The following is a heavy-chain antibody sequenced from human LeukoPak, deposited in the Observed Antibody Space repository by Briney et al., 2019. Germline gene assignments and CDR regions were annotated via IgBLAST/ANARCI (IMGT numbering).Heavy chain of an antibody. CDR3: ARAEQLVVDY. CDR1: GYTFTSYY. Sequence: ASVKVSCKASGYTFTSYYMHWVRQAPGQGLEWMGIINPSGGSTSYAQKFQGRVTITADKSTSTAYMELSSLRSEDTAVYYCARAEQLVVDYWGQGTLVTVSS. D-gene: IGHD6-6*01. J-gene: IGHJ4*02. CDR2: INPSGGST. V-gene: IGHV1-46*01.